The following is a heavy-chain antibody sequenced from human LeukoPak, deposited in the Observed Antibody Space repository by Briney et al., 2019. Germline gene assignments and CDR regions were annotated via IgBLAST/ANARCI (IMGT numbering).Heavy chain of an antibody. CDR1: GGSISSYY. CDR3: AREGIVGEFDY. CDR2: IYYSGST. V-gene: IGHV4-59*01. Sequence: SGTLSLTCTVSGGSISSYYWSWIRQPPGKGLEWIGYIYYSGSTNYNPSLKSRVTISVDTSKNQFSLKLSSVTAADTAVYYCAREGIVGEFDYWGQGTLVTVSS. J-gene: IGHJ4*02. D-gene: IGHD1-26*01.